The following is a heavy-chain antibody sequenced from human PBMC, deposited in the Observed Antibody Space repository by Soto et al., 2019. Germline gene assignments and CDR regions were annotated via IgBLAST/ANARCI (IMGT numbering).Heavy chain of an antibody. CDR2: ISYDGSNK. CDR1: GFTFSSYA. V-gene: IGHV3-30*18. CDR3: AKDYVAYYTVPQPD. D-gene: IGHD3-3*01. J-gene: IGHJ4*02. Sequence: QVQLVESGGGVVQPGRSLRLSCAASGFTFSSYAMHWVRQAPGKGLEWVAVISYDGSNKDYADSVKGRFTISRDNSKNTLYLQMNSLRAEDTAVYYCAKDYVAYYTVPQPDWGQGTLVTVSS.